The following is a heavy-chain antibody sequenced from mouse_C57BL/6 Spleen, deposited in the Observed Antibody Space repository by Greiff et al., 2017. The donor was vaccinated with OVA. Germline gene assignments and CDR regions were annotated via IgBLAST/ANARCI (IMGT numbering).Heavy chain of an antibody. CDR1: GYTFTSYG. CDR2: IYTRSGNN. Sequence: VNLVESGAELARPGASVKLSCKASGYTFTSYGISWVKQRTGPGLAWIGEIYTRSGNNSYNEKFKGKATLTADKSSRTAYMELRSLTSEDSAVYFCASPLRGYFDVWGTGTTVTVSS. V-gene: IGHV1-81*01. J-gene: IGHJ1*03. CDR3: ASPLRGYFDV. D-gene: IGHD1-2*01.